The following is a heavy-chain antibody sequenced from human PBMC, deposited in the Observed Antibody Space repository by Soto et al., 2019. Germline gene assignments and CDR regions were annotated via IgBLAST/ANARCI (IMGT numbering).Heavy chain of an antibody. Sequence: QVQLVQSGGEVKKPGASVKVSCKASGYTFRNHGISWVRQAPGQGLEWMGWISTYTGYTNYAQNFQGRLTMTTDTSTSTAYMALRSLRSDDTQIYYCASDQTAAGTFDLWGQGTLVTVSS. CDR1: GYTFRNHG. V-gene: IGHV1-18*04. CDR2: ISTYTGYT. D-gene: IGHD6-13*01. J-gene: IGHJ4*02. CDR3: ASDQTAAGTFDL.